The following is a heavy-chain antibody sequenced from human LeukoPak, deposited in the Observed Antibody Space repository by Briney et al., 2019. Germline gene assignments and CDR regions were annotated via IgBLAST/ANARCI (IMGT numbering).Heavy chain of an antibody. J-gene: IGHJ6*03. CDR1: RFTFNRYA. CDR3: AKWDENFYYMDV. Sequence: GGSLRLSCTASRFTFNRYAMSWVRQAPGKGLEWVSSISGSGGGTFYASSVRGRFTISRDNSKDTVFPQMNGLRAEDTAIYYCAKWDENFYYMDVWGQGTTVTVSS. CDR2: ISGSGGGT. V-gene: IGHV3-23*01. D-gene: IGHD1-26*01.